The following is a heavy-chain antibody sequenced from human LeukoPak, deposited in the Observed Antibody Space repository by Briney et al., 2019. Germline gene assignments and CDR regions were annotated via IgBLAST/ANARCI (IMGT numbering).Heavy chain of an antibody. CDR2: ISWNSGSI. D-gene: IGHD3-9*01. CDR1: GFTFDDYA. V-gene: IGHV3-9*01. J-gene: IGHJ5*02. Sequence: GRSLRLSCAASGFTFDDYAMHWVRQAPGKGLEWVSGISWNSGSIGYADSVKGRFTISRDNAKNSLYLQMNSLRAEDTALYYCAKDTNDILTGSILDPWGQGTLVTVSS. CDR3: AKDTNDILTGSILDP.